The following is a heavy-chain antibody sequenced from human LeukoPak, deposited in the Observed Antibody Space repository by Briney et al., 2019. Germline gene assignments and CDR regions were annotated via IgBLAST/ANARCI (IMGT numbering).Heavy chain of an antibody. CDR2: ISSSGSTI. D-gene: IGHD5-24*01. V-gene: IGHV3-11*04. CDR1: GFTFSDYY. Sequence: PGGSLRLSCAASGFTFSDYYMSWIRQAPGKGLEWVSYISSSGSTIYYADSVKGRFTISRDNAKNTLYLQMNSLRAEDTAVYYCAPGDGYNFFSPPFDYWGQGTLVTVSS. J-gene: IGHJ4*02. CDR3: APGDGYNFFSPPFDY.